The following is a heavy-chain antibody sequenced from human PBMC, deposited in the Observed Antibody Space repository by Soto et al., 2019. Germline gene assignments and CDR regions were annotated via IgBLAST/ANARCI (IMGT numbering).Heavy chain of an antibody. J-gene: IGHJ5*02. CDR3: ARDQLEGNWFDP. CDR2: IYHSGST. V-gene: IGHV4-31*03. CDR1: GGSISSGGYY. D-gene: IGHD1-1*01. Sequence: SETLCLTCTVSGGSISSGGYYWSWIRQHPGKGLEWIGYIYHSGSTIYNPSLKSRVTISVDKSKNQFSLKLTSVTAADTAVYYCARDQLEGNWFDPWGQGTLVTVSS.